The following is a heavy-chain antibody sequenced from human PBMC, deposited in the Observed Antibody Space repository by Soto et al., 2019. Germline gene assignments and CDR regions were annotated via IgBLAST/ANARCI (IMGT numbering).Heavy chain of an antibody. J-gene: IGHJ3*01. CDR2: IYPGDSDT. CDR1: GDSFINYW. V-gene: IGHV5-51*03. D-gene: IGHD3-3*01. CDR3: ARGLVEDGNTNAFDL. Sequence: EVQLVQSGAEVKKPGESLKISCKGSGDSFINYWIGWVRQMPGEGLEWMGLIYPGDSDTRYSPSFRGHVTISVDKSLNTAYLQWSSLKASDTAMYYCARGLVEDGNTNAFDLWGQGTMVTVYS.